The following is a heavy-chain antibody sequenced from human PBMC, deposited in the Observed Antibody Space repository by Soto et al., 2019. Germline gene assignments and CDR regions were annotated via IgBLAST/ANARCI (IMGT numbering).Heavy chain of an antibody. Sequence: QVQLVQSGAEVKKPGSSVNVSCKASGGTFSSFAITWARQAPGQGLEWMGGIIPLFGTANYAQKFQDRVTFTADESTSTAYMELSSLSSEDTAVYYCARRVADDYGDYTTSDYWGQGTLVTVSS. V-gene: IGHV1-69*12. CDR3: ARRVADDYGDYTTSDY. CDR1: GGTFSSFA. CDR2: IIPLFGTA. D-gene: IGHD4-17*01. J-gene: IGHJ4*02.